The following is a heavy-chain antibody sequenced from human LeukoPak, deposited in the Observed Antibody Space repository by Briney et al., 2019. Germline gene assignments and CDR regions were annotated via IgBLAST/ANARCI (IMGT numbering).Heavy chain of an antibody. J-gene: IGHJ6*03. Sequence: PSETLSLTCTVSGGSISTSRYYWGWIRQPPGKGLEWIGSMHYSGSTYYNPSLKSRVTMSVDTSKNQFSLNLNSVTAADTAVYYCARVSGYYYYMDVWGKGTTVTISS. CDR2: MHYSGST. D-gene: IGHD1-26*01. CDR1: GGSISTSRYY. V-gene: IGHV4-39*07. CDR3: ARVSGYYYYMDV.